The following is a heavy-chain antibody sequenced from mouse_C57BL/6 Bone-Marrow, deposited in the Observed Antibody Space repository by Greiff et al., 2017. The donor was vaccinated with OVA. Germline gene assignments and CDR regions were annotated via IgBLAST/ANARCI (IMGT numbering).Heavy chain of an antibody. CDR3: AREDYDWAMDY. V-gene: IGHV3-6*01. Sequence: EVKLEESGPGLVKPSQSLSLTCSVTGYSITSGYYWNWIRQFPGNKLEWMGYISYDGSNNYNPSLKNRISITRDTSKNQFFLKLNSVTTEDTATYYCAREDYDWAMDYWGQGTSVTVSS. CDR1: GYSITSGYY. J-gene: IGHJ4*01. CDR2: ISYDGSN. D-gene: IGHD2-4*01.